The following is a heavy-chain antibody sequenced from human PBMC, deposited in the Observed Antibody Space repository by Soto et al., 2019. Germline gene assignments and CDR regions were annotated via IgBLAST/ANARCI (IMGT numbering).Heavy chain of an antibody. D-gene: IGHD1-26*01. Sequence: PGGSLGLSCLVSVFTFSSYAMSWVRQAPGKGLEWVSALSSGGNAYYGDSVKGRFTISRDDSKNTLYLQMNSLSAEDTAVYFCAKYIVGVLRGFDYWGQGALVTVSA. CDR1: VFTFSSYA. CDR3: AKYIVGVLRGFDY. V-gene: IGHV3-23*01. J-gene: IGHJ4*02. CDR2: LSSGGNA.